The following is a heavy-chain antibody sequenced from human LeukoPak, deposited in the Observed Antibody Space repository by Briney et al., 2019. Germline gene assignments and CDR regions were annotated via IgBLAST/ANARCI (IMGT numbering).Heavy chain of an antibody. CDR2: VYHSGST. Sequence: PSGTLSLTCAVSGGSISSSYWWSWVRQPPGKGLEWIGEVYHSGSTNYNPSLKSRVTISVDKSKNQFSLKLSSVTAADTAVYYCARDDYGNYADYYFDYWGQGILVTVSS. D-gene: IGHD4-11*01. CDR3: ARDDYGNYADYYFDY. V-gene: IGHV4-4*02. CDR1: GGSISSSYW. J-gene: IGHJ4*02.